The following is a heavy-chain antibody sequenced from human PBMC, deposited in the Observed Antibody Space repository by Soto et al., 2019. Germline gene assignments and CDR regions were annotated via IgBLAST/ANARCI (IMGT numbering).Heavy chain of an antibody. CDR2: IYYSGIT. D-gene: IGHD6-19*01. CDR3: AREGAVAGTGFGY. CDR1: DVSISGYY. J-gene: IGHJ4*02. V-gene: IGHV4-59*01. Sequence: LSLTCTVSDVSISGYYWSWIRQPPGKGLEWVGYIYYSGITNYNPSLKSRVTMSVDTSKNQFSLKLSSVTAADTAVYYCAREGAVAGTGFGYWGQGALVTV.